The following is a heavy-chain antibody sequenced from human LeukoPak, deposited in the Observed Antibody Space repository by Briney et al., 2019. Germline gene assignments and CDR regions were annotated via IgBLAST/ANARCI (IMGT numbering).Heavy chain of an antibody. V-gene: IGHV4-59*08. Sequence: SEALSLTCTVSGGSIGTYYWSWVRQSPGTGLEWIGYIYVTGTRYNPYLQSRVTISVDRSRNQFFLKMTSVTAADTAVYYCARHIGGGIEDMDVWGRGTKVTVSS. J-gene: IGHJ6*03. CDR3: ARHIGGGIEDMDV. D-gene: IGHD3-16*02. CDR2: IYVTGT. CDR1: GGSIGTYY.